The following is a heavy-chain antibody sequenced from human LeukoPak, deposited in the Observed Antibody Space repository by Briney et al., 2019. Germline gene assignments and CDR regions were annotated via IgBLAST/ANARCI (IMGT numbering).Heavy chain of an antibody. V-gene: IGHV4-59*08. Sequence: SEALSLTCTVSGGSIGTYYWSWVRQSPGTGLEWIGYIYVTGTRYNPYLQSRVTISVDRSRNQFFLKMTSVTAADTAVYYCARHIGGGIEDMDVWGRGTKVTVSS. J-gene: IGHJ6*03. CDR3: ARHIGGGIEDMDV. D-gene: IGHD3-16*02. CDR2: IYVTGT. CDR1: GGSIGTYY.